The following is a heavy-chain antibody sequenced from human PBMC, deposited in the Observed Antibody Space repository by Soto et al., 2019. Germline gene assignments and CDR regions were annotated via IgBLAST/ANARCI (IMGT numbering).Heavy chain of an antibody. Sequence: ASVKVSCKASGYTFAGYYMHWVRQAPGQGLEWMGWINPNSGGTNYAQKFQGRVTMTRDTSISTAYMELSRLRSDDTAVYYCARDVELELRPGYGDYHRWFDPWGQATLVTVSS. V-gene: IGHV1-2*02. J-gene: IGHJ5*02. CDR1: GYTFAGYY. CDR2: INPNSGGT. D-gene: IGHD4-17*01. CDR3: ARDVELELRPGYGDYHRWFDP.